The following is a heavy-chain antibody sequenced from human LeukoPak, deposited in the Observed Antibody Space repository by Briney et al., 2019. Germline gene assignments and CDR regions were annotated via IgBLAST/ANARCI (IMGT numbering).Heavy chain of an antibody. V-gene: IGHV1-69*13. CDR1: GGTFSSYA. CDR2: IIPIFGTA. Sequence: ASVKVSCKASGGTFSSYAISWVRQAPGQGLEWMGGIIPIFGTANYAQKFQGRVTITADESTSTAYMELSSLRSGDTAVYYCAIHKWELHSSYYYYYYMDVWGKGTTVTISS. CDR3: AIHKWELHSSYYYYYYMDV. D-gene: IGHD1-26*01. J-gene: IGHJ6*03.